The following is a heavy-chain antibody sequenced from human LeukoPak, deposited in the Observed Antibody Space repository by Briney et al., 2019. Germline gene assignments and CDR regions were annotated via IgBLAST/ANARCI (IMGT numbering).Heavy chain of an antibody. V-gene: IGHV4-39*01. CDR2: IYSSVST. CDR3: AYSGSYGHLGY. CDR1: GGSISSNAYY. Sequence: SETLSLTCTVSGGSISSNAYYWAWLRQPPGKGLEWIGSIYSSVSTYYNPSLKSRVTISVDTSKNQFSLRLSSVTAADTALYYCAYSGSYGHLGYWGQGIPVTVSS. D-gene: IGHD1-26*01. J-gene: IGHJ4*02.